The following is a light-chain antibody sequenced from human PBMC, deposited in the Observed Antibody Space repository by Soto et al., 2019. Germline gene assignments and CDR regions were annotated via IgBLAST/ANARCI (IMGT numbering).Light chain of an antibody. J-gene: IGKJ2*01. Sequence: DIQMTQSPSSLSASVGDRVTITCRASQSITNYLNWYQQKPGKAPKLLMYAISTLQSGVPSRFGGSGSGTEFTLTISSLQPDDFATYYCQQSYSNPYTFGQGTKVDLK. CDR2: AIS. CDR1: QSITNY. V-gene: IGKV1-39*01. CDR3: QQSYSNPYT.